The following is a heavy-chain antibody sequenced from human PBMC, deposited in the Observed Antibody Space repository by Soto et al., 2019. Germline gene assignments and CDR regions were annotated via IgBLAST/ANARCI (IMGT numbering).Heavy chain of an antibody. CDR2: MNPNSGNT. Sequence: QVQLVQSGXXXXKXXXXXKXSXKVSGYTFTSYDINWVRXATGQGLEWMGWMNPNSGNTGYAQKFQGRVTMTRNTSISTAYMELSSLRSEDTAVYYCARTLYGDNVDYWGQGTLVTVSS. CDR1: GYTFTSYD. CDR3: ARTLYGDNVDY. D-gene: IGHD4-17*01. V-gene: IGHV1-8*01. J-gene: IGHJ4*02.